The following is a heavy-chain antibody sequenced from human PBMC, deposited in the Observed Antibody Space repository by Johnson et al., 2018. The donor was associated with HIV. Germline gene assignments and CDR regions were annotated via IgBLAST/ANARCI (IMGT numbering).Heavy chain of an antibody. J-gene: IGHJ3*02. CDR3: ARDLVRASHAFDI. CDR2: IWHDGRDV. Sequence: QVQLVESGGGVVQPGTSLRLSCAASGFTFSSYGIHWVRQAPGKGLEWVAFIWHDGRDVYYADSVKGRFTVSRDNSKNAVYLQMNSLRAEDTSVYYCARDLVRASHAFDIWGQGTMVTVSS. CDR1: GFTFSSYG. V-gene: IGHV3-33*01. D-gene: IGHD2-8*02.